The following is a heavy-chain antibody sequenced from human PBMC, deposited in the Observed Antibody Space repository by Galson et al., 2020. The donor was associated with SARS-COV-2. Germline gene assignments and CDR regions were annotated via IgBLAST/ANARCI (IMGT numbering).Heavy chain of an antibody. D-gene: IGHD3-22*01. V-gene: IGHV1-2*02. Sequence: ASVKVSCKASGFIFTDYQMHWVRQAPGRGLEWMGWINPNSGVTNYAQKFQGRVTMTRDTSINTVYMELSRLKSDDTAVYYCARGGGQYYDSRGYGWVPNWFDPWGQGTLVTVSS. CDR3: ARGGGQYYDSRGYGWVPNWFDP. CDR2: INPNSGVT. J-gene: IGHJ5*02. CDR1: GFIFTDYQ.